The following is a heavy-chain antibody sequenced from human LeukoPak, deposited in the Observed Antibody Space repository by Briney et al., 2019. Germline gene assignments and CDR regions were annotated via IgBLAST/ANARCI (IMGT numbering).Heavy chain of an antibody. J-gene: IGHJ5*02. CDR1: GGSISSYY. Sequence: SETLSLTCTVSGGSISSYYWGWIRQPPGKGLEWIGSIYYSGSTYYNPSLKSRVTISVDTSKNQFSLKLSSVTAADTAVYYCARLYSSSWYLWFDPWGQGTLVTVSS. D-gene: IGHD6-13*01. CDR3: ARLYSSSWYLWFDP. CDR2: IYYSGST. V-gene: IGHV4-39*07.